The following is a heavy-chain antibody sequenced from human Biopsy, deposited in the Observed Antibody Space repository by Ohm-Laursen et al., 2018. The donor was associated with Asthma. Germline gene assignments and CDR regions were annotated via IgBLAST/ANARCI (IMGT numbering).Heavy chain of an antibody. J-gene: IGHJ4*02. CDR1: GFTFSSYS. D-gene: IGHD5-18*01. CDR3: ARFKRGYGYGYAGVFDY. V-gene: IGHV3-48*02. CDR2: ISSSSSTI. Sequence: SLRLSCSASGFTFSSYSMNWVRQAPGKGLERVSYISSSSSTIYYADSVKGRFTISRDNAKNSLYLQMNSLRDEDTAVYYCARFKRGYGYGYAGVFDYWGQGTLVTVSS.